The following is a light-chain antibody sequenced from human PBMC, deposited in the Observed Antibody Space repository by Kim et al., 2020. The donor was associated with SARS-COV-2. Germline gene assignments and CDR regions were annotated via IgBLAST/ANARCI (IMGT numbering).Light chain of an antibody. V-gene: IGLV2-14*01. Sequence: QSALTQPASVSGSPGQSITISCTGTSSDVGGYNYVSWYQQHPGKAPKLMIYDVRKRPSGVSNRFSGSKSGNTASLTISGLQAEDEADYYCNSYTSSTTFVFGTGTWLTVL. CDR1: SSDVGGYNY. J-gene: IGLJ1*01. CDR3: NSYTSSTTFV. CDR2: DVR.